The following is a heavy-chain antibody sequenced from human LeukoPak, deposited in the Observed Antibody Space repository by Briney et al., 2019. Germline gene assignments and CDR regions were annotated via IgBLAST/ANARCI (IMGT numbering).Heavy chain of an antibody. V-gene: IGHV3-23*01. CDR3: AKDHAASHYYSDY. Sequence: GGSLRLSCAASGFTFSTHDMSWVRQAPGKGLEWVSTIGGSGGRSYYADSVKGRFTISRDNSKNTLYLQMNSLRAEDTAVYYCAKDHAASHYYSDYWGQGTLVTVSS. CDR2: IGGSGGRS. D-gene: IGHD6-13*01. J-gene: IGHJ4*02. CDR1: GFTFSTHD.